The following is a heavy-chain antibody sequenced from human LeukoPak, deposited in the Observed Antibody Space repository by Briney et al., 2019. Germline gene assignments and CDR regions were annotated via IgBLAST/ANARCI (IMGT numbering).Heavy chain of an antibody. Sequence: PGGSLRLSCATSGFTFSTYSMSWVRQAPGKGLEWVSLISGSGSGTHYADSVKGRFTISRDNSKNMLYLHMNTPRADDTAVYYCARSGTEDGYNIYFDHWGQGTLVTVSS. CDR1: GFTFSTYS. CDR3: ARSGTEDGYNIYFDH. D-gene: IGHD5-24*01. J-gene: IGHJ4*02. CDR2: ISGSGSGT. V-gene: IGHV3-23*01.